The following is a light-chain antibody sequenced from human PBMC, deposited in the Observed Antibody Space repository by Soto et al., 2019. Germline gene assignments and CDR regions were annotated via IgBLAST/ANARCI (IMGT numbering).Light chain of an antibody. CDR1: QSISSSY. CDR2: GTS. J-gene: IGKJ3*01. CDR3: QQYGRSLT. Sequence: EIVLTQSPGTLSLSPGERATLSCRASQSISSSYLAWYQQKPGQAPRLLIYGTSSRATGIPERFSGSGSAKDFPLPIRRLEPEDLAVYYCQQYGRSLTFGPGTKVDIK. V-gene: IGKV3-20*01.